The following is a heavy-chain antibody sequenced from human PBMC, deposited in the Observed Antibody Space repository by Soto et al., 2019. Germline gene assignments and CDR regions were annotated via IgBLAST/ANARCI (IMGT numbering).Heavy chain of an antibody. V-gene: IGHV3-23*01. CDR3: AKNPGYCYDSTGYNFDY. CDR2: ISYGGGTT. Sequence: PGGSLRLSCAASEFTFSNYAMSWVRQAPGKGLEWVSAISYGGGTTYYADSVKGRFTISRDNSKNTLYLQMNSLRAEDTAVYYCAKNPGYCYDSTGYNFDYWGQGTLVTVSS. CDR1: EFTFSNYA. D-gene: IGHD3-22*01. J-gene: IGHJ4*02.